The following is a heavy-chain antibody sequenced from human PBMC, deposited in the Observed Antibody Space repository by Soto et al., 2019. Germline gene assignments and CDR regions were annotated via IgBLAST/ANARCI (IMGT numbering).Heavy chain of an antibody. J-gene: IGHJ6*02. CDR2: IYYSGST. CDR1: GGSISSYY. V-gene: IGHV4-59*01. D-gene: IGHD3-10*01. Sequence: SETLSLTCTVSGGSISSYYWSWIRQPPGKGLEWIGYIYYSGSTNYNPSLKSRVTISVDTSKNQFSLKLSSVTAADTAVYYCARATMDGVNYYYGMDVWGQGTTVTV. CDR3: ARATMDGVNYYYGMDV.